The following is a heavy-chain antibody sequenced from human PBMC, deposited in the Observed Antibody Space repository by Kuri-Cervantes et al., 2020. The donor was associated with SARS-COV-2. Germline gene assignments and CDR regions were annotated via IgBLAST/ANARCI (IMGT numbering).Heavy chain of an antibody. Sequence: ASVKVSRKASGYTFTGYYMHWVRQAPGQGLGWMGWINPNSGGTNYAQKFQGWVTMTRDTSISTVYMELSRLRSDDTAVYYCARSTPSRRLVVISQGGAFDIWGQGTMVTVSS. J-gene: IGHJ3*02. V-gene: IGHV1-2*04. D-gene: IGHD3-22*01. CDR1: GYTFTGYY. CDR2: INPNSGGT. CDR3: ARSTPSRRLVVISQGGAFDI.